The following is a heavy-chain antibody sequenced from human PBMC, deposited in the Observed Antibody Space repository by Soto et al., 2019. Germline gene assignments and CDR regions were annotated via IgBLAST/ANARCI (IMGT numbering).Heavy chain of an antibody. Sequence: SVKVSCKASGGTFSSYAISWVRQAPGQGLEWMGGIIPIFGTANYAQKFQGRVTITADESTSTAYMELSSLRSEDTAVYYCARMIPEGRSGYPYGMDVRGQGTTVTVSS. CDR2: IIPIFGTA. CDR1: GGTFSSYA. V-gene: IGHV1-69*13. J-gene: IGHJ6*02. D-gene: IGHD3-3*01. CDR3: ARMIPEGRSGYPYGMDV.